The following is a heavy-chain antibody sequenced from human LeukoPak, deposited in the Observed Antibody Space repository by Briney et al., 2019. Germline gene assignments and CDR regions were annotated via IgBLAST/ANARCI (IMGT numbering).Heavy chain of an antibody. V-gene: IGHV4-4*02. J-gene: IGHJ6*02. CDR2: IYHSGST. CDR3: AREGAAPIVVRPYGVDV. D-gene: IGHD2-21*01. CDR1: GGSISSSNW. Sequence: SGTLSLTCAVSGGSISSSNWWSWVRQPPGKGLEWIGEIYHSGSTNYNPSLKSRVTISVDKSKNQFSLKLSPVTAADTAVYYCAREGAAPIVVRPYGVDVWGQGTTVTVSS.